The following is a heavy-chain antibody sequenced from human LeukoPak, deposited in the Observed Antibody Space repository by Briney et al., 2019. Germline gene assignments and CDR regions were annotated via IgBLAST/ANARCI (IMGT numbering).Heavy chain of an antibody. J-gene: IGHJ4*02. Sequence: ASVKVSCKISGYTLTELSMHWIRQAPGKGLEWMGSFDPKDGATVYARKFQGRLTMTEDTSTATAYMELSSLTSEDTAVYFCYDSTYWGQGTLVTVSS. D-gene: IGHD3-22*01. CDR2: FDPKDGAT. CDR3: YDSTY. V-gene: IGHV1-24*01. CDR1: GYTLTELS.